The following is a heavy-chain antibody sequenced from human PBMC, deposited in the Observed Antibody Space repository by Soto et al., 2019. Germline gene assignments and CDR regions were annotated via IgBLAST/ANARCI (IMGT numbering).Heavy chain of an antibody. V-gene: IGHV3-21*01. CDR2: ITTTSNYI. CDR3: AGDLFGDYVDDY. CDR1: GFNFETYS. Sequence: PGGSLSLFCAASGFNFETYSMSWVRQAPGKGLEWVSSITTTSNYIYYADSMKVRFTVSRHPAQISQFLSFASLRDTDTAAYSCAGDLFGDYVDDYWGRRRMVTVSS. J-gene: IGHJ4*02. D-gene: IGHD4-17*01.